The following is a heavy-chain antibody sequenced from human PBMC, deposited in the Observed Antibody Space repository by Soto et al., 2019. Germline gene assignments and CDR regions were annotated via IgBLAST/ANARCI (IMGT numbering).Heavy chain of an antibody. CDR2: INAGNGNT. CDR1: GYTFTSYA. D-gene: IGHD6-13*01. V-gene: IGHV1-3*01. Sequence: QVQLVQSGAEVKKPGASVKVSCKASGYTFTSYAMHWVRQAPGQRLEWMGWINAGNGNTKYSQKFQGRVTITRDTPARTAYMELSSLRYEDTAVYYCARDSRQQLVGWYFDLWGRGTLVTVSS. CDR3: ARDSRQQLVGWYFDL. J-gene: IGHJ2*01.